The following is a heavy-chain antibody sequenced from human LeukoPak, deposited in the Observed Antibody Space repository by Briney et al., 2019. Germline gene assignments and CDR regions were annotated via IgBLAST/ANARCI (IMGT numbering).Heavy chain of an antibody. Sequence: GASVKVSCKGSGGTFSSYAISWVRQAPGQGLEWMGGIIPIFGTANYAQKFKGRVTITTDESTSTAYMELSSLRSEDTAVYYCARSGYCSGGSCQAGFDPWGQGTLVTVSS. V-gene: IGHV1-69*05. D-gene: IGHD2-15*01. J-gene: IGHJ5*02. CDR3: ARSGYCSGGSCQAGFDP. CDR2: IIPIFGTA. CDR1: GGTFSSYA.